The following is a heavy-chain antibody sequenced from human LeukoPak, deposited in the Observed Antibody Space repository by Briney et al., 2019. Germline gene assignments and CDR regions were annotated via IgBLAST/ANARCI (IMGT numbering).Heavy chain of an antibody. V-gene: IGHV4-39*01. Sequence: SETLSLTCTVSGGSITSSDYYWGWIRQPPGKGLEGIGSISYSGSTYYKSSRRSRVTISVYTSKNQFSLKVTSMTAADTAVYYCARGFEQITFGGVIVDNSNYYDYWGQGTLVTVSS. J-gene: IGHJ4*02. CDR2: ISYSGST. CDR1: GGSITSSDYY. D-gene: IGHD3-16*02. CDR3: ARGFEQITFGGVIVDNSNYYDY.